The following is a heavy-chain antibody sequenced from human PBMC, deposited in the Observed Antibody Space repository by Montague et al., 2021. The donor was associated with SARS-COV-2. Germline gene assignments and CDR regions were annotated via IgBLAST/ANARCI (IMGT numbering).Heavy chain of an antibody. CDR1: GFIFSDYN. Sequence: LRLSWSASGFIFSDYNMTWIRQTPGKGLEWISYINGASSRTNYADSVKGRFTISRDNAKNSLFLQMNSLRVEDTAVYYCARGISLFDPWGQGTLVTVSS. V-gene: IGHV3-11*05. J-gene: IGHJ5*02. CDR2: INGASSRT. CDR3: ARGISLFDP.